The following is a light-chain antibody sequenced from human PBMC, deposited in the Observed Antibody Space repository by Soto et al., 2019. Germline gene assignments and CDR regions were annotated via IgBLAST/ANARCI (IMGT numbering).Light chain of an antibody. CDR1: STDFVGYNR. CDR3: SAYTVSRTYV. CDR2: EVS. V-gene: IGLV2-18*02. Sequence: QSALTQPPSVSGSPGQSVTISCTGTSTDFVGYNRVSWYQQPPGTAPKLMIYEVSKRPSGVPDRFSGSKSGNTASLTISGLQAADEADYYCSAYTVSRTYVFGTGTQLTVL. J-gene: IGLJ1*01.